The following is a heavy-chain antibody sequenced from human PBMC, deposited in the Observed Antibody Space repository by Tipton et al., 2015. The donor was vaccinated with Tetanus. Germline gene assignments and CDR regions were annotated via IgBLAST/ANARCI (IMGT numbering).Heavy chain of an antibody. Sequence: TLSLTCAVSGGSISSSKLWSWVRQPPGKGLEWVGEMYDSGLTNHNPSLKSRVTISIDKSKNHFSLELSSVTAADTAVYYCARQADNWFDPWGQGILVTVSS. CDR1: GGSISSSKL. V-gene: IGHV4-4*02. D-gene: IGHD2-15*01. J-gene: IGHJ5*02. CDR3: ARQADNWFDP. CDR2: MYDSGLT.